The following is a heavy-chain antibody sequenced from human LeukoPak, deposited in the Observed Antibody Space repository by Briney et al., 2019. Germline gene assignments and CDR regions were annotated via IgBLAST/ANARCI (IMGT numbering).Heavy chain of an antibody. Sequence: SETLSLTCTVSGYSISSGYYWGWIRQPPGKGLDWIGSIYHSGSTYYNPSLKSRVTISVDKSKNQFSLKLSSVTAADTAVYYCARVATNWFDPWGQGTLVTVSS. D-gene: IGHD5-24*01. V-gene: IGHV4-38-2*02. CDR1: GYSISSGYY. CDR3: ARVATNWFDP. J-gene: IGHJ5*02. CDR2: IYHSGST.